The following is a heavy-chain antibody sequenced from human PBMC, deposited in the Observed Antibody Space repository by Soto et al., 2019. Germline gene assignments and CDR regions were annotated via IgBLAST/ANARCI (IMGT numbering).Heavy chain of an antibody. D-gene: IGHD7-27*01. V-gene: IGHV3-23*01. Sequence: EVQLLESGGGLVQPGGSLRLSCAASGFTFGNYAFSWVRQVPGKGLGGSSVFSVGGVATYYPDSVKGRFTTSRDNSKNTVYLQMNSLRAEDTAVYYCAKKSLGSITLPALYYFDYWGQGTLVTVSS. CDR2: FSVGGVAT. CDR3: AKKSLGSITLPALYYFDY. J-gene: IGHJ4*02. CDR1: GFTFGNYA.